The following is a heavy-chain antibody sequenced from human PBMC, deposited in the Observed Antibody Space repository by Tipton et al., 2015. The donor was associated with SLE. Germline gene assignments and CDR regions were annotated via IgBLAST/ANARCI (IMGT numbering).Heavy chain of an antibody. J-gene: IGHJ6*03. CDR1: GGSISSYY. D-gene: IGHD1-26*01. CDR2: IYYSGST. CDR3: ARGQVGATPFYYYYMDV. V-gene: IGHV4-59*12. Sequence: TLSLTCTVSGGSISSYYWSWIRQPPGKGLEWIGYIYYSGSTNYNPSLKSRVTISVDTSKNQFSLKLSSVTAADTAVYYCARGQVGATPFYYYYMDVWGKGTTVTVSS.